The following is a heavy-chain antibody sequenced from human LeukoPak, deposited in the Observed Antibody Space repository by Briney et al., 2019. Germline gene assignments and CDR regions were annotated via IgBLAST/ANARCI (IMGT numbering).Heavy chain of an antibody. V-gene: IGHV3-23*01. J-gene: IGHJ3*02. CDR2: ISASGGST. CDR3: AKDLSPLHYDSSGYYYGANDAFDI. Sequence: GGSLRLSCAASGFTFSSSAMSWVRQVPGKGLEWVSGISASGGSTSYADSVRGRFTISRDNSKNTLYLQMNSLRAEDTAVYYCAKDLSPLHYDSSGYYYGANDAFDIWGQGTMVTVSS. CDR1: GFTFSSSA. D-gene: IGHD3-22*01.